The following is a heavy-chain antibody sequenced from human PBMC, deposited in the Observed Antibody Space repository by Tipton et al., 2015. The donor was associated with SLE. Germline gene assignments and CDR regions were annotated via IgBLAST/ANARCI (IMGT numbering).Heavy chain of an antibody. CDR2: INHSGST. Sequence: TLSLTFAVYGGSFSGYYWSWIRQPPGKGLEWIGEINHSGSTNYNPSLKSRVTISVDTSKNQFSLKLSSVTAADTAVYYCARGRSTSLPMDVWGKGTTVTVSS. V-gene: IGHV4-34*01. CDR3: ARGRSTSLPMDV. J-gene: IGHJ6*03. D-gene: IGHD2-2*01. CDR1: GGSFSGYY.